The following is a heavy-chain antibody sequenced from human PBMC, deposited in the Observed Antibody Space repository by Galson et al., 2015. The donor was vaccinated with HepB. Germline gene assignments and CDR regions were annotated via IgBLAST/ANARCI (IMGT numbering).Heavy chain of an antibody. Sequence: SVKVSCKASGYTSTSYYMHWVRQAPGQGLEWMGIINPSGGSTSYAQKFQGRVTMTRDTSTSTVYMELSSLRSEDTAVYYCARDRDYGGNSEFGFDYWGQGTLVTVSS. CDR3: ARDRDYGGNSEFGFDY. D-gene: IGHD4-23*01. V-gene: IGHV1-46*01. CDR1: GYTSTSYY. J-gene: IGHJ4*02. CDR2: INPSGGST.